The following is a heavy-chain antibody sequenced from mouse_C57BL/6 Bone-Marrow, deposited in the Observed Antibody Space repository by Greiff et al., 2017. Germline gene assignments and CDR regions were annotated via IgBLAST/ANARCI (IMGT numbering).Heavy chain of an antibody. CDR1: GYTFTSYG. V-gene: IGHV1-81*01. CDR2: IYPRSGNT. Sequence: VQRVESGAELARPGASVKLSCKASGYTFTSYGISWVKQRTGQGLEWIGEIYPRSGNTYYNEKFKGKATLTADKSSSTAYMELRSLTSEDSAVYFCARSNGYYNYYAMDYWGQGTSVTVSS. D-gene: IGHD2-3*01. CDR3: ARSNGYYNYYAMDY. J-gene: IGHJ4*01.